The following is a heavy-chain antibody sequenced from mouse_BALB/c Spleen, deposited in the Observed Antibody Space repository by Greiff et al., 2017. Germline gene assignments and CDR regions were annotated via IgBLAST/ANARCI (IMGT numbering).Heavy chain of an antibody. D-gene: IGHD3-3*01. CDR3: ARHRDRYFDV. V-gene: IGHV5-12-2*01. J-gene: IGHJ1*01. Sequence: EVHLVESGGGLVQPGGSLKLSCAASGFTFSSYTMSWVRQTPEKRLEWVAYISNGGGSTYYPDTVKGRFTISRDNAKNTLYLQMSSLKSEDTAMYYCARHRDRYFDVWGAGTTVTVSS. CDR1: GFTFSSYT. CDR2: ISNGGGST.